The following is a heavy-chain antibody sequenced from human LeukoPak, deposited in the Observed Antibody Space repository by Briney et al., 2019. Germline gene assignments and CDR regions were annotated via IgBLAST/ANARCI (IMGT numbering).Heavy chain of an antibody. V-gene: IGHV3-23*01. Sequence: PGGSLRLSCAASGFTFSSYGMSWVRQAPGKGLEWVSAISGSGGSTYYADSVKGRFTISRDNSKNTLYLQMNSLRAEDTAVYYCAKDTEVAFIVGALPSHYWGQGTLVTVSS. CDR3: AKDTEVAFIVGALPSHY. CDR1: GFTFSSYG. CDR2: ISGSGGST. D-gene: IGHD1-26*01. J-gene: IGHJ4*02.